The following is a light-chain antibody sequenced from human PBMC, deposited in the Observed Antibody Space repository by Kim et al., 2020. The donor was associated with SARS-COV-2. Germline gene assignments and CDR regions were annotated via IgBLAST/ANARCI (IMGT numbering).Light chain of an antibody. J-gene: IGKJ4*01. V-gene: IGKV1-5*01. Sequence: ASVGDRVTFTGRASQSISSWLAWYQQKPGKAPKLLIYDASSLESGVPSRFSGSGSGTEFTLTISSLQPDDFSTYYCQQYNRVPLTFGGGTKVDIK. CDR2: DAS. CDR3: QQYNRVPLT. CDR1: QSISSW.